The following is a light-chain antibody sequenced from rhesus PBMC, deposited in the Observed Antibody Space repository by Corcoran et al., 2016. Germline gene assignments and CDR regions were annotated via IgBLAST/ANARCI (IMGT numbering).Light chain of an antibody. CDR3: QQGYSPPYS. CDR1: QGISRW. V-gene: IGKV1-18*01. Sequence: DIQMTQSPSSLSASVGDKVTITCRASQGISRWLAWYQQKPGTVPDLLIYDASSLQSGVPSRFSGIGSGTDYTLTISSLQPEDFATYYCQQGYSPPYSFGQGTKVEIK. J-gene: IGKJ2*01. CDR2: DAS.